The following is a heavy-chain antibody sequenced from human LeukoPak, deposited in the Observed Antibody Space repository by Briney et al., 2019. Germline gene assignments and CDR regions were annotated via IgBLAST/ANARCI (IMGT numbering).Heavy chain of an antibody. V-gene: IGHV4-39*01. CDR2: IYYSGST. CDR1: GGSISSSSYY. D-gene: IGHD5-12*01. CDR3: ARHVMVANGPDGADY. Sequence: SETLSLTCTVSGGSISSSSYYWGWIRQPPGKGLEWIGSIYYSGSTYYNPSLKSRVTISVDTSKNQFSLKLSSVTAADTAVYYCARHVMVANGPDGADYWGQGTLVTVSS. J-gene: IGHJ4*02.